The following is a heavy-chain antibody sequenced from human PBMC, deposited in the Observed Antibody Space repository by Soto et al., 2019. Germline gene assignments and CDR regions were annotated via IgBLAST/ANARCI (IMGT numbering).Heavy chain of an antibody. CDR3: ARENAPGYCSGGSCYRAKYNWFDP. CDR1: GYTFTSYA. V-gene: IGHV1-3*01. J-gene: IGHJ5*02. D-gene: IGHD2-15*01. CDR2: INAGNGNT. Sequence: ASVKVSCKASGYTFTSYAMHWVRQAPGQRLEWMGWINAGNGNTKYSQKFQGRVTITRDTSASTAYMELSSLRSEDTAVYYCARENAPGYCSGGSCYRAKYNWFDPWGQGTLVTVSS.